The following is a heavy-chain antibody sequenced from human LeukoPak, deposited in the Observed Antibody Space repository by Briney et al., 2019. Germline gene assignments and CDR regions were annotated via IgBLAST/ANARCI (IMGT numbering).Heavy chain of an antibody. CDR1: GFTFSDYY. CDR3: ARDQTPFY. Sequence: PGGSLRLSCVASGFTFSDYYMSWVRQPPGKGLEWVANIKQDGSEKYYVDSVKGRFTISRDNAKSSMWLQMNSLRDEDTAVYYCARDQTPFYWGQGSLVTVSS. V-gene: IGHV3-7*01. CDR2: IKQDGSEK. J-gene: IGHJ4*02.